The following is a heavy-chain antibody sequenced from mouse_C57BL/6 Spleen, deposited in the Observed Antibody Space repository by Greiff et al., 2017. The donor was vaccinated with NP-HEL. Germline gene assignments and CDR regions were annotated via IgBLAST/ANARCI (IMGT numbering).Heavy chain of an antibody. CDR1: GYTFTSYW. V-gene: IGHV1-69*01. Sequence: QVQLQQPGAELVMPGASVKLSCKASGYTFTSYWMHWVKQRPGQGLEWIGEIDPSDSYTNYNQKFKGKSTLTVDKSSSTAYMQLSSLTSEDSAVYYCARVRFSYFDYWGQGTTLTVSS. J-gene: IGHJ2*01. CDR2: IDPSDSYT. CDR3: ARVRFSYFDY.